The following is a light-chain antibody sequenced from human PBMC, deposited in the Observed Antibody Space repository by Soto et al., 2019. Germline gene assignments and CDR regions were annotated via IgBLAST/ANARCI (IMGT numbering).Light chain of an antibody. CDR1: RNIKTS. CDR3: QQISSFPPT. Sequence: DSQMTQSPSSVSASVGDRVTITCRASRNIKTSLAWYQQRPGKGPELLIYDASTLQSGVTSRISGSVSGTEFTLTISRLQPEDFATFYCQQISSFPPTFGGGTKVAI. J-gene: IGKJ4*01. V-gene: IGKV1-12*01. CDR2: DAS.